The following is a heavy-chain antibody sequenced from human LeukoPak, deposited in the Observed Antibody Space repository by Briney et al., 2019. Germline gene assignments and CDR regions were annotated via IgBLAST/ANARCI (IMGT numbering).Heavy chain of an antibody. D-gene: IGHD3-10*01. Sequence: SETLSLTCTVFGGSIRSYYWSWIRQPPGQGLEWIGYVYYTGSTNYNPSLKSRVTISLDTSKNQFSLKLSSVTAADTAVYYCARDRGVGGSAAIDAFDVWGQGTMATVSS. V-gene: IGHV4-59*01. CDR1: GGSIRSYY. CDR3: ARDRGVGGSAAIDAFDV. J-gene: IGHJ3*01. CDR2: VYYTGST.